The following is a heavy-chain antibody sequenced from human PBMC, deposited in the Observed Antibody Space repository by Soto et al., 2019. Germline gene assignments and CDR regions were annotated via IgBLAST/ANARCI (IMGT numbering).Heavy chain of an antibody. V-gene: IGHV4-61*01. Sequence: SETLSLTCTVSGGSVSSGSYYWSWIRQPPGKGLEWIGYIYYSGSTNYNPSLKSRVTIPVDTSKNQFSLKLSSVTAADTAVYYCARDLVFWSGYLYYYYGMDVWGQGTTVTVSS. CDR2: IYYSGST. D-gene: IGHD3-3*01. CDR1: GGSVSSGSYY. CDR3: ARDLVFWSGYLYYYYGMDV. J-gene: IGHJ6*02.